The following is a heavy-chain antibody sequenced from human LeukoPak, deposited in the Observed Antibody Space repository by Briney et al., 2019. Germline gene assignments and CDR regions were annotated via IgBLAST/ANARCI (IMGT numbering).Heavy chain of an antibody. D-gene: IGHD3-22*01. V-gene: IGHV4-39*07. CDR1: GGSISSSSYY. J-gene: IGHJ4*02. Sequence: SETLSLTCTVSGGSISSSSYYWGWIRQPPGKGLEWIGSIYYSGSTYYNPSLKSRVTISVDTSKNQFSLKLSSVTAADTAVYYCARGEHSSGYYYETTFDYWGQGTLVTVFS. CDR3: ARGEHSSGYYYETTFDY. CDR2: IYYSGST.